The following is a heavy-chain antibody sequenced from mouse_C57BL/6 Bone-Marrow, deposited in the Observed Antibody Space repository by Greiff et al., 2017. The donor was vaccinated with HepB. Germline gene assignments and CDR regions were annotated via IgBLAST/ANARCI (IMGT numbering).Heavy chain of an antibody. CDR1: GFTFSDYG. CDR2: ISSGSSTI. D-gene: IGHD2-4*01. Sequence: EVQRVESGGGLVKPGGSLKLSCAASGFTFSDYGMHWVRQAPEKGLEWVAYISSGSSTIYYADTVKGRFTISRDNAKNTLFLQMTSLRSEDTAMYYCARGGTMITTDYFDYWGQGTTLTVSS. V-gene: IGHV5-17*01. J-gene: IGHJ2*01. CDR3: ARGGTMITTDYFDY.